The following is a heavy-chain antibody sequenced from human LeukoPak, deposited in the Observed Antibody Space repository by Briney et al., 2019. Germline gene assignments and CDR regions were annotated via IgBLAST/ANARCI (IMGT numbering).Heavy chain of an antibody. CDR2: ISGSGGST. CDR3: ARPEGYSGYPENFQH. J-gene: IGHJ1*01. D-gene: IGHD5-12*01. CDR1: GFTFSSYA. V-gene: IGHV3-23*01. Sequence: GGSLRLSCAASGFTFSSYAMSGVRQAPGKGLEWVSAISGSGGSTYYADSVNGRFTITRDNSKNTLYLQKNSLRAEDTAVNYWARPEGYSGYPENFQHWGQGTLVTVSS.